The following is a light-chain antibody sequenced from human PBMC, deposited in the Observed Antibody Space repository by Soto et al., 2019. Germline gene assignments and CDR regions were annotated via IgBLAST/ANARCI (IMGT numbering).Light chain of an antibody. J-gene: IGKJ5*01. CDR3: MQGLQGPPT. CDR2: LGY. Sequence: DIVMTQSPLYLPVTPGEPACSSCRSNRSLLHNNGYNYLAWYLQKPGQSPQLLIYLGYSRSSGVTDRFSATGSGTYFTLKISRVEAEDVGTYYCMQGLQGPPTFGQGTRLDIK. CDR1: RSLLHNNGYNY. V-gene: IGKV2-28*01.